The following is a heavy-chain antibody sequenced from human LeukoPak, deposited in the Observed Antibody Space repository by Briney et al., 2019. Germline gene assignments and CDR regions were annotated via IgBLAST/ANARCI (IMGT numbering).Heavy chain of an antibody. Sequence: SVTVSCKASGGTFSSYAISWVRQAPGQGLEWMGGIIPNFGTANYAQKFQGRVTITADKSPSTAYTEPSSLRSEDTAVYYCARDYYDSSGYVYYYYMDGGGKGTTVTVS. CDR2: IIPNFGTA. J-gene: IGHJ6*03. D-gene: IGHD3-22*01. V-gene: IGHV1-69*06. CDR3: ARDYYDSSGYVYYYYMDG. CDR1: GGTFSSYA.